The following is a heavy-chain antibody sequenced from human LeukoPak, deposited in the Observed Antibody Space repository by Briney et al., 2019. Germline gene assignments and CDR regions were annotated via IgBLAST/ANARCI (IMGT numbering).Heavy chain of an antibody. Sequence: GGSLRLSCAASGFTFSSYGMHWVRQAPGKGLEWVAVISYDGSNKYYADSVKGRFTISRDNAKNSLYLQMNSLRAEDTAVYYCARGRGSTSPRLTYYYYYYMDVWGKGTTVTVSS. J-gene: IGHJ6*03. V-gene: IGHV3-30*03. CDR2: ISYDGSNK. CDR1: GFTFSSYG. D-gene: IGHD2-2*01. CDR3: ARGRGSTSPRLTYYYYYYMDV.